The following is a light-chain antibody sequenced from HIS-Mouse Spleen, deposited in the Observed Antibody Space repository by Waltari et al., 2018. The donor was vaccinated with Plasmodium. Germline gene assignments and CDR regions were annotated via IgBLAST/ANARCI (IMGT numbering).Light chain of an antibody. V-gene: IGKV3-20*01. CDR1: QSVSSSY. CDR2: GAS. Sequence: EIVLTQSHGTLSLSPGERATLPCRACQSVSSSYLDWYQQQPGQSPRLLIYGASSRATVIPDRFSGSGSVTDFTLTISRLEPEDFAVYYCQQYGSSPLTFGGGTKVEIK. J-gene: IGKJ4*01. CDR3: QQYGSSPLT.